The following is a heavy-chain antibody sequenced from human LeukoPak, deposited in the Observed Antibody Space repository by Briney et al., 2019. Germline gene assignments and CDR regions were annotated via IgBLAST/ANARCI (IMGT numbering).Heavy chain of an antibody. CDR3: ARGFDYSRYYGMDV. CDR2: INHSGSA. D-gene: IGHD4-11*01. J-gene: IGHJ6*02. Sequence: SETLSLTCAVYGGPFSEYYWSWIRQPPGKGLEWIGEINHSGSANYNPSLKSRVTILLDKSKNQFSLKLSSVTAADTAVYYCARGFDYSRYYGMDVWGQGTTVTVSS. V-gene: IGHV4-34*01. CDR1: GGPFSEYY.